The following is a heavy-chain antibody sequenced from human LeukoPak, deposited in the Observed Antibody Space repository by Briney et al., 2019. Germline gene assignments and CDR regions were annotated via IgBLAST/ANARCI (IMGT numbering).Heavy chain of an antibody. CDR2: INPNSGGT. CDR1: GYTFTGYY. Sequence: ASVKVSCKASGYTFTGYYMHWVRQAPGQGLKWMGWINPNSGGTNYAQKFQGRVTMTRDTSISTAYMELSRLRSDDTAVYYCARVHTGYCSSTSCYSGWFDPWGQGTLVTVSS. J-gene: IGHJ5*02. CDR3: ARVHTGYCSSTSCYSGWFDP. D-gene: IGHD2-2*02. V-gene: IGHV1-2*02.